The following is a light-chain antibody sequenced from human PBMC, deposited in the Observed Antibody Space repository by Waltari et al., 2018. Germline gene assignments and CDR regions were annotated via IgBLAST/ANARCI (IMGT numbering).Light chain of an antibody. Sequence: QSALTQPASVSGTPGQSLTIPCSGTTSDVGSHALAPWYQQHPGEAPKLLICEVFKRPPDTSSRFSGAKSGSTASLTISGLQPEDEADYYCCSYAGRGTYVFGSGTKVTVL. CDR3: CSYAGRGTYV. V-gene: IGLV2-23*02. CDR2: EVF. CDR1: TSDVGSHAL. J-gene: IGLJ1*01.